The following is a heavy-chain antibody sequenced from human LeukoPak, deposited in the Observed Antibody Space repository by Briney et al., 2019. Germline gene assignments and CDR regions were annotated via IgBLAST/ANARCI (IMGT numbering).Heavy chain of an antibody. V-gene: IGHV1-69*13. CDR3: ARVRHKTVLRYFDWLERGMDV. CDR1: GGTFSSYA. J-gene: IGHJ6*02. CDR2: IIPIFGTA. Sequence: SVKVSCKASGGTFSSYAISWVRQAPGQGLEWMGGIIPIFGTANYAQKFQGRVTITADESTSTAYMELSSLRSEDTAVYYCARVRHKTVLRYFDWLERGMDVWGQGTTVTVSS. D-gene: IGHD3-9*01.